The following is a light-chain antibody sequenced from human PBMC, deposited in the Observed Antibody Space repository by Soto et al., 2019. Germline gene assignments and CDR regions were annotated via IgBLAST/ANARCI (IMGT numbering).Light chain of an antibody. V-gene: IGKV3-20*01. J-gene: IGKJ2*01. CDR1: QTVSNNY. CDR2: GSS. Sequence: EVVLTQSPGTLSLSPGERATLSCRASQTVSNNYLAWYQHKPGQSPKLLIFGSSDRATGIPDRFSGSGSGTDFTLTISRLEPEDFEVYYCQHYGSSPPYTFGQGTKLEIK. CDR3: QHYGSSPPYT.